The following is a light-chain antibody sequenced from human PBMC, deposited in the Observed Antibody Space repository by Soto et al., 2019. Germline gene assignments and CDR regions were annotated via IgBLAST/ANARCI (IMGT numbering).Light chain of an antibody. Sequence: DIQMTQSPSTLSASVGDRVTITCRASQSISSWLAWYQQKPGKAPKLLIYKASSLESGVPSRFSGSGSGTEFTLTISSLHPDDFATYYCQQYNSSPCTFGQGTKLEIK. V-gene: IGKV1-5*03. CDR2: KAS. CDR1: QSISSW. J-gene: IGKJ2*02. CDR3: QQYNSSPCT.